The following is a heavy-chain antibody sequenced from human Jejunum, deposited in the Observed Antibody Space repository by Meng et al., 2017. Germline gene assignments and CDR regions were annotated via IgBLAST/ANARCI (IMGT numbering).Heavy chain of an antibody. J-gene: IGHJ2*01. CDR3: ARSPTTVSNPTHFDL. CDR1: GYSFTSYW. CDR2: IYPGDSDT. Sequence: KVSCKGSGYSFTSYWIAWVRQMPGRGLEWMGIIYPGDSDTRYSPSFQGQVTTSTDNSISTAYIQWRTLKASDNAMYYCARSPTTVSNPTHFDLWGHGTLVTVSS. D-gene: IGHD4-17*01. V-gene: IGHV5-51*01.